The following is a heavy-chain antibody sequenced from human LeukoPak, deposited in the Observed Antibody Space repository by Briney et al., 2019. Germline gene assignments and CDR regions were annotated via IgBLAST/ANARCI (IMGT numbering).Heavy chain of an antibody. CDR2: IQQDGREK. D-gene: IGHD3-22*01. CDR3: ASAPMIVVVTDYYFDY. Sequence: PGGSLRLSCVASGVTFGDYWMSWVRQAPGKGLEWVANIQQDGREKYYVDSVKGRFTISRDNAKNSLYLQMNSLRAEDTAVYYCASAPMIVVVTDYYFDYWGQGTLVTVSS. CDR1: GVTFGDYW. V-gene: IGHV3-7*01. J-gene: IGHJ4*02.